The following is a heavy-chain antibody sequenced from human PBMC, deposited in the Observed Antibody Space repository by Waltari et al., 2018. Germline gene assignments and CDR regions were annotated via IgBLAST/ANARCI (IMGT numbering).Heavy chain of an antibody. D-gene: IGHD6-19*01. J-gene: IGHJ4*02. CDR2: IKQDGSEN. CDR1: GFTFSSYW. CDR3: ARPYASGWYINFDY. V-gene: IGHV3-7*01. Sequence: EVQLVESGGGLVQPGGSLRLSCAASGFTFSSYWMSWVRQAPGKGRGWVANIKQDGSENYYVDSVKGRFTFSRDNAKNSLYLQMNSLRAEDTAVYYCARPYASGWYINFDYWGQGTLVTVSS.